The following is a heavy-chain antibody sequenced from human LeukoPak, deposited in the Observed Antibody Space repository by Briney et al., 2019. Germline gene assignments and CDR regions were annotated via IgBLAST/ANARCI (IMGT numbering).Heavy chain of an antibody. Sequence: PGGSLRLSCAASGFTFSSFGMHWVRQAPGKGLEWVAVISYDGSNKYYADSVKGRLTISRDNAKNTLYLQMNSLRVEDTAVYYCASSSGGFNWFDPWGQGTLVTVSS. D-gene: IGHD6-19*01. CDR2: ISYDGSNK. J-gene: IGHJ5*02. CDR1: GFTFSSFG. V-gene: IGHV3-30*03. CDR3: ASSSGGFNWFDP.